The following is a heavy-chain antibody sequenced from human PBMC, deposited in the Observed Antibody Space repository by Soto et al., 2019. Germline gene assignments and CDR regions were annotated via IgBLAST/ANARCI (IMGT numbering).Heavy chain of an antibody. V-gene: IGHV4-38-2*01. Sequence: PSETLSLTCDVSSYPGAAGQYWGWIRQPPGKGLEWLGCLHESGPTYYRPSLKSRLAISVDMSKSQVSLSLTSVTAADTAIYYCVRGQSVLYLDLWGRGTQVTVSS. CDR3: VRGQSVLYLDL. CDR1: SYPGAAGQY. J-gene: IGHJ1*01. CDR2: LHESGPT. D-gene: IGHD1-1*01.